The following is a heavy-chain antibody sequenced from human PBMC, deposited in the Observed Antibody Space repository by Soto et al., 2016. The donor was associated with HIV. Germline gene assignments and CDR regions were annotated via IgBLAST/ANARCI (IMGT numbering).Heavy chain of an antibody. CDR1: GFTFSDYS. Sequence: EVQLVESGGGLVKPGGSLRLSCAASGFTFSDYSMNWVRQAPGRGLEWVSSISYTGAYMYYADSVKGRFTISRDNTKNSLFLQMNSLRAEDTAVYYCASGGSYDFYSFYYYMDVWGKGTTVTVSS. J-gene: IGHJ6*03. D-gene: IGHD1-26*01. CDR2: ISYTGAYM. CDR3: ASGGSYDFYSFYYYMDV. V-gene: IGHV3-21*01.